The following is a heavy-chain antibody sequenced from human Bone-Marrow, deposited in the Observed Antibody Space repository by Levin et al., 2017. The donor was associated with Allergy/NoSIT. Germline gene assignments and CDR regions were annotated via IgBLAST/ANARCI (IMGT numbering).Heavy chain of an antibody. CDR2: IYYTGST. J-gene: IGHJ5*02. CDR3: ARIVGSTYDP. V-gene: IGHV4-61*08. D-gene: IGHD1-26*01. Sequence: SQTLSLPCTVSGGSVRSDGYFWSWIRQPPGKGLEWIAYIYYTGSTNYNPSLKSRVTISIDTSKNQFSLKLSSVTAADTAVYYCARIVGSTYDPWGQGILVTVSS. CDR1: GGSVRSDGYF.